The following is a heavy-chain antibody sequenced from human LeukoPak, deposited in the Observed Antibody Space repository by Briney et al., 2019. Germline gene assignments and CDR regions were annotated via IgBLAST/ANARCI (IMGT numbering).Heavy chain of an antibody. J-gene: IGHJ4*02. CDR2: ISSSSSYI. Sequence: GGSLRLSCAASGFTFSSYSMNWVRQAPGKGLEWVSSISSSSSYIHYADSVKGRFTISRDNAKNSLYRQMNSLRAEDTAVYYCARVSGYSSGWYDYWGQGTLVTVSS. D-gene: IGHD6-19*01. CDR1: GFTFSSYS. V-gene: IGHV3-21*01. CDR3: ARVSGYSSGWYDY.